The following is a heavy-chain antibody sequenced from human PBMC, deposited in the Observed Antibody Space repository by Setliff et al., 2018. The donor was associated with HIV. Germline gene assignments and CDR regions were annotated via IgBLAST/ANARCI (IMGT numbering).Heavy chain of an antibody. CDR3: ARASGDTSKFVNYYYYYMDV. Sequence: PSETLSLTCAVYGGSFSGNYWSWIRQPPGKGLEWIGDINHGGSTNYNPSLKSRVTISVDMSKNQISLKLSSVTAADTAVYYCARASGDTSKFVNYYYYYMDVWGQGTTVTVSS. V-gene: IGHV4-34*01. CDR1: GGSFSGNY. CDR2: INHGGST. D-gene: IGHD6-19*01. J-gene: IGHJ6*03.